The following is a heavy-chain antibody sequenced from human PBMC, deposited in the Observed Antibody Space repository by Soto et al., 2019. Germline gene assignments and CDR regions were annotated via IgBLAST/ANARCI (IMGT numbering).Heavy chain of an antibody. D-gene: IGHD5-12*01. V-gene: IGHV3-23*01. CDR2: VNPGGYST. J-gene: IGHJ4*02. Sequence: EVQLLQSGGGLVQPGGSLRLSCAASGFTFTSYSMTWVRQTPGKGLEWVAAVNPGGYSTYYADSVKCRFTISRDNSNKTLSLQMNSRRAEDTALYYCAKDLRAGSGYDCDYRDQGTLVTVSS. CDR3: AKDLRAGSGYDCDY. CDR1: GFTFTSYS.